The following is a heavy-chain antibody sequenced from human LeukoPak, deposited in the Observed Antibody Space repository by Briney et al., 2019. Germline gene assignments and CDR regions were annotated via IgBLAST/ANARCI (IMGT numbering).Heavy chain of an antibody. J-gene: IGHJ6*03. Sequence: GASVKVSCKASGYTFTGYYMHWVRQAPGQGLEWMGWINPNSGGTNYAQKFQGRVTMTRDTSISTAYMELSRLRSDDTAVYYCARDKYYYGSGRIGYMDVWGKGTTVTVSS. CDR2: INPNSGGT. CDR3: ARDKYYYGSGRIGYMDV. D-gene: IGHD3-10*01. CDR1: GYTFTGYY. V-gene: IGHV1-2*02.